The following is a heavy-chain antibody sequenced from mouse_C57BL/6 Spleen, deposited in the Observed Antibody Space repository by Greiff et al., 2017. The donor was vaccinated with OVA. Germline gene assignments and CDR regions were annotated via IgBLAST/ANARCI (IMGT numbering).Heavy chain of an antibody. CDR1: GYTFTDYE. Sequence: QVQLQQSGAELVRPGASVTLSCKASGYTFTDYEMHWVKQTPVHGLEWIGAIDPETGGTAYNQKFKGKAILTADKSSSTAYMELRSLTSEDSAVYYCTRTLYYYGSSYFDYWGQGTTLTVSS. D-gene: IGHD1-1*01. J-gene: IGHJ2*01. CDR2: IDPETGGT. V-gene: IGHV1-15*01. CDR3: TRTLYYYGSSYFDY.